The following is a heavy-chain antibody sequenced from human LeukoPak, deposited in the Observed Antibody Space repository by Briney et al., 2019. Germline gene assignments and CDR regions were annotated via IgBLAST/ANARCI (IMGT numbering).Heavy chain of an antibody. CDR2: ISSSSSYI. J-gene: IGHJ3*02. Sequence: TGGSLRLSCAASGFTFSSYSMNWVRQAPGKGLEWVSSISSSSSYIYYADSVKGRFTISRDNAKNSLYLQMNSLRAEDTAVYYCARVEDVYYYGSGPRARAFDIWGQGTMVTVSS. D-gene: IGHD3-10*01. CDR3: ARVEDVYYYGSGPRARAFDI. CDR1: GFTFSSYS. V-gene: IGHV3-21*01.